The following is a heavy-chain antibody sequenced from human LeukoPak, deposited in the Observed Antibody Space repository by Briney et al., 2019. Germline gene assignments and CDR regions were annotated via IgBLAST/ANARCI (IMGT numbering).Heavy chain of an antibody. J-gene: IGHJ4*02. V-gene: IGHV4-61*08. CDR2: IYYSGST. CDR1: GGSIRSSDNY. D-gene: IGHD2-15*01. Sequence: SETLSLTCTVFGGSIRSSDNYWSWIRQPPGKGLEWIGYIYYSGSTNYNPSLKSRVTISVDTSKNQFSLKLSSVTAADTAVYYCARDEAGYCSGGSCQGDFDYWGQGTLVTVSS. CDR3: ARDEAGYCSGGSCQGDFDY.